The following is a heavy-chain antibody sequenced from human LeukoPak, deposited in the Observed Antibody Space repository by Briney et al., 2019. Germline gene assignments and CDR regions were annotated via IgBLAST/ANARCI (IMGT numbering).Heavy chain of an antibody. CDR3: ARAPDYYDSSGYYYEGTFDI. J-gene: IGHJ3*02. Sequence: PSGTLSLTCTASGGSVSSGSYYWSWIRQPPGKGLEWIGEISYSVSTNYNPSLKSRVTISVDTSKNKFSLKLSSVTAADTAVYYCARAPDYYDSSGYYYEGTFDIWGQGTMVTVSS. CDR1: GGSVSSGSYY. V-gene: IGHV4-61*01. CDR2: ISYSVST. D-gene: IGHD3-22*01.